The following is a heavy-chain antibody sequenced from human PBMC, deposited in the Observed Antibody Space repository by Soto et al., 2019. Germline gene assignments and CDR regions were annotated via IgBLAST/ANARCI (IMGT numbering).Heavy chain of an antibody. J-gene: IGHJ6*02. CDR3: AKDGASGSYPPYYYFGMDV. Sequence: GGSLRLSCAASGFTFSSYAMSWVRQAPGKGLEWVSTISGSGGNAYYADSVKGRFSISRDNSKNTLRLQMNSLRADDTAVYYCAKDGASGSYPPYYYFGMDVWGQGTTVTVSS. CDR1: GFTFSSYA. CDR2: ISGSGGNA. V-gene: IGHV3-23*01. D-gene: IGHD1-26*01.